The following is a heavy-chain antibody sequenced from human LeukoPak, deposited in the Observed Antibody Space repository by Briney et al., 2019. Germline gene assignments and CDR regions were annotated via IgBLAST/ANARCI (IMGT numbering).Heavy chain of an antibody. CDR1: GYTFTGYY. V-gene: IGHV1-2*06. Sequence: ASVKVSCKASGYTFTGYYMHWVRQAPGQGLEWMGRINPNSGGTNYAQKLQGRVTMTTDTSTSTAYMELRSLRSDDTAVYYCAREHRLDYYDSSGIDYYYGMDVWGQGTTVTVSS. CDR3: AREHRLDYYDSSGIDYYYGMDV. D-gene: IGHD3-22*01. J-gene: IGHJ6*02. CDR2: INPNSGGT.